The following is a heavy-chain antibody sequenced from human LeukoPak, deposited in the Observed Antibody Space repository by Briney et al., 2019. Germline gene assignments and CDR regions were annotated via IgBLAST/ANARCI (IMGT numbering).Heavy chain of an antibody. Sequence: GGSLRLSCAASGFTFSTYEMNWVRQAPGKGLEGVSYISSAGSNIYYADSVKGRFTISRDNAKNSLYLQMNSLRAEDTAVYYCATGWGIAAANFGYWGQGTLVTVSS. CDR1: GFTFSTYE. J-gene: IGHJ4*02. D-gene: IGHD6-13*01. CDR3: ATGWGIAAANFGY. CDR2: ISSAGSNI. V-gene: IGHV3-48*03.